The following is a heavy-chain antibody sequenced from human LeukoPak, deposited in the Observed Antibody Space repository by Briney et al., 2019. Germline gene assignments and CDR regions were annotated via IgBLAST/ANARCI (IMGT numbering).Heavy chain of an antibody. CDR2: IYHSGST. Sequence: SQTLSLTCAVFGGSISSGGYSWSWIRQPPGKGLEWIGYIYHSGSTYYNPSLKSRITISVDRSKNQFSLKLSSVTAADTAVYYCARSYSSGWYRWWYFDYWGQGTLVTVSS. CDR1: GGSISSGGYS. D-gene: IGHD6-19*01. CDR3: ARSYSSGWYRWWYFDY. V-gene: IGHV4-30-2*01. J-gene: IGHJ4*02.